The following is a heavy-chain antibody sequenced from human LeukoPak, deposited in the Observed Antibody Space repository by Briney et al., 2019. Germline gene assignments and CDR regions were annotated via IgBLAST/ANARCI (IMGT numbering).Heavy chain of an antibody. Sequence: ASVKVSCKASGYTFAGYYMHWVRQAPGQGLEWMGWINPNSGGTNYAQKFQGRVTMTRDTSIGTAYMELSRLRSDDTAVYYCARVYRVDYAIMDVWGKGTTVTVSS. D-gene: IGHD4-17*01. V-gene: IGHV1-2*02. J-gene: IGHJ6*03. CDR2: INPNSGGT. CDR1: GYTFAGYY. CDR3: ARVYRVDYAIMDV.